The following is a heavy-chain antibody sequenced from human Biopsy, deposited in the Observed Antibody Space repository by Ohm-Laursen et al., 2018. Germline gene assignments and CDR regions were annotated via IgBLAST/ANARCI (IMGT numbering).Heavy chain of an antibody. V-gene: IGHV4-59*02. CDR1: GDSVTKYY. D-gene: IGHD4-11*01. Sequence: VTLSLTCTVSGDSVTKYYWSWIRQPPGKGLEWIGHIYYSVMTNYNPSLQSRVSISVDTSRNQVSLTLSSVTAADTAVYYCARDSGILNYGNFKYYHYYGMDVWGQGTKVTVSS. J-gene: IGHJ6*02. CDR2: IYYSVMT. CDR3: ARDSGILNYGNFKYYHYYGMDV.